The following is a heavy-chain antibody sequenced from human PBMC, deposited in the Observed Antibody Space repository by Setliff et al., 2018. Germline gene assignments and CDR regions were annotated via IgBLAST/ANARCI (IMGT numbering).Heavy chain of an antibody. CDR1: GLPFSNSN. D-gene: IGHD2-15*01. Sequence: KAGGSLRLSCVASGLPFSNSNMNWVRQAPGKGLDWVSSISSNSNYIYTADSLKGRLTVSRDNAKNSLYLQMNSLRAEDTAVYYCARDKEWMVVPNYLDYWGQGTLVTVSS. CDR3: ARDKEWMVVPNYLDY. V-gene: IGHV3-21*04. CDR2: ISSNSNYI. J-gene: IGHJ4*02.